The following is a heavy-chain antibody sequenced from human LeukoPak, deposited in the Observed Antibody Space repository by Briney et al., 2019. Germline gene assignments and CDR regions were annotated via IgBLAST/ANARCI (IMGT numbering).Heavy chain of an antibody. V-gene: IGHV3-11*01. CDR3: ARDKYNWNYAADY. CDR1: GFTFSDYY. D-gene: IGHD1-7*01. CDR2: ISSSGSTI. J-gene: IGHJ4*02. Sequence: PGGSLRLSCAASGFTFSDYYMSWIRQAPGKGLEWVSYISSSGSTIYYADSVKGRFTISRDNAKNSLYLQMNSLRAEDTAAYYCARDKYNWNYAADYWGQGTLVTVSS.